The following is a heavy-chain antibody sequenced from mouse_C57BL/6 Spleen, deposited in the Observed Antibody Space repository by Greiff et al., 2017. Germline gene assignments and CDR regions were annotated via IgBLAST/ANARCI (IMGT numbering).Heavy chain of an antibody. V-gene: IGHV5-4*01. J-gene: IGHJ4*01. CDR2: ISDGGSYT. CDR3: ASGGLRGVYAMDY. D-gene: IGHD2-4*01. Sequence: EVQLVESGGGLVKPGGSLKLSCAASGFTFSSYAMSWVRQTPEKRLEWVATISDGGSYTYYPDNVKGRFTISRDNAKNNLYLQMSHLKSEDTAMYYCASGGLRGVYAMDYWGQGTSVTVSS. CDR1: GFTFSSYA.